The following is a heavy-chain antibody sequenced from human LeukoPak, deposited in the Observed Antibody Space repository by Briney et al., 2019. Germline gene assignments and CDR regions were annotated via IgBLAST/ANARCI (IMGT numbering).Heavy chain of an antibody. J-gene: IGHJ5*02. CDR3: ARGRGTMVRGLFDP. V-gene: IGHV4-34*01. CDR1: GGSFSGYY. CDR2: INYIGST. Sequence: SETLSLTCAVYGGSFSGYYWSWIRQPPGKGLEWIGEINYIGSTNYNPSLKNRVTISVDTSKNQFSLKMSSVTAADTAVYYCARGRGTMVRGLFDPWGQGTLVTVSS. D-gene: IGHD3-10*01.